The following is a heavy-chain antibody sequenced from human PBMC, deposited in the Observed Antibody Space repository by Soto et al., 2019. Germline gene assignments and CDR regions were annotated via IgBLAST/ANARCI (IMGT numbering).Heavy chain of an antibody. CDR1: EFTLSSYG. CDR3: AKDVNNDVFAGYYYY. V-gene: IGHV3-23*01. Sequence: EVQLLESGGGLVQPGGSLRLSCAASEFTLSSYGMSWVRQAPGMELEWVSTIRGTGGTYYADSVKGRFTISRDNSKNTLYLQMNSLRAEDTAVYYCAKDVNNDVFAGYYYYWGQGTLVTVSS. CDR2: IRGTGGT. J-gene: IGHJ4*02. D-gene: IGHD3-9*01.